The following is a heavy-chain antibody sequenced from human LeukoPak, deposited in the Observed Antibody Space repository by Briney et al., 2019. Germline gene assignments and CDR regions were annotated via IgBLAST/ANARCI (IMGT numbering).Heavy chain of an antibody. V-gene: IGHV3-30*18. CDR3: AKAVAGTFDY. J-gene: IGHJ4*02. Sequence: PGGSLRLSCAASGFTFSSYGMHWVRQAPGKGLEWVAVISYDGSNKYYADSVKGRFTISRDNSKNTLYLQMNSLRAEDTAVYYCAKAVAGTFDYWGQGTLDTVSS. CDR1: GFTFSSYG. CDR2: ISYDGSNK. D-gene: IGHD6-19*01.